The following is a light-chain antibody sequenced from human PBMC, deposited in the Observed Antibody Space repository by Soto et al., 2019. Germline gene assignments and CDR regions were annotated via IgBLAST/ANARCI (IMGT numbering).Light chain of an antibody. CDR2: EGS. CDR1: SSDVGSYNL. V-gene: IGLV2-23*01. J-gene: IGLJ1*01. CDR3: CSYAGSTTYV. Sequence: QSALTQPASVSGSPGQSITISCTGTSSDVGSYNLVSWYQQHPGKAPKLMIYEGSKRPSGVSNPFSGSKSGNTASLTISGLQVEEEADYYCCSYAGSTTYVFGTVTKLTVL.